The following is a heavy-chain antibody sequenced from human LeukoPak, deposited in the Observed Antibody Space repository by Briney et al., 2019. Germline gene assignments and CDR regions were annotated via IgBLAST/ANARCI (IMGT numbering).Heavy chain of an antibody. D-gene: IGHD5-18*01. V-gene: IGHV3-7*01. CDR3: ARGRGSSYGDPFDY. Sequence: GGSLRLSCAASGFTFSSYWMRWVRQAPGKGLEWVANIKQDGSEKYYVDSVKGRFTLSRDNAKNSLFLQMNSLRAEDTAVYYCARGRGSSYGDPFDYWGQGTLVTVSS. J-gene: IGHJ4*02. CDR2: IKQDGSEK. CDR1: GFTFSSYW.